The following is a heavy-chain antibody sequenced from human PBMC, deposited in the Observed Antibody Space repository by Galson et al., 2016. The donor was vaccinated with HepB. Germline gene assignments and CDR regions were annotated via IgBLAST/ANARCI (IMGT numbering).Heavy chain of an antibody. CDR1: GYTFTGYY. CDR2: ITPNSGST. J-gene: IGHJ6*02. Sequence: SVKVSCKASGYTFTGYYIHWVRQAPGQGLEWMGLITPNSGSTKYARKFQGRVTMTRDTSISTAYMEMSRLRSDDTAVYYCARDYYFGMDFWGQGTTVTVSS. CDR3: ARDYYFGMDF. V-gene: IGHV1-2*02.